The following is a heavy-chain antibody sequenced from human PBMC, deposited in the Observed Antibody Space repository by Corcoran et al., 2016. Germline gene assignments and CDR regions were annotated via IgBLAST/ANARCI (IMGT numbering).Heavy chain of an antibody. J-gene: IGHJ4*02. V-gene: IGHV1-46*01. CDR2: INPSGGST. Sequence: QVQLVQSGAEVKKPGSSVKVSCKASGGTFSSYAISWVRQAPGQGLEWMGIINPSGGSTSYAQKFQGRVTMTRDTSTSTVYMELSSLRSEDTAVYYGAREGDSSSWSPYGDYVAAFDYWGQGTLVTVSS. CDR1: GGTFSSYA. D-gene: IGHD6-13*01. CDR3: AREGDSSSWSPYGDYVAAFDY.